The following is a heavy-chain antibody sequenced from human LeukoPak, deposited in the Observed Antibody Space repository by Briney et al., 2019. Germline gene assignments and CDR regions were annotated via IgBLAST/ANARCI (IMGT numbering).Heavy chain of an antibody. CDR1: GFTFSSYA. V-gene: IGHV3-30-3*01. D-gene: IGHD3-22*01. Sequence: GRSLRLSCAASGFTFSSYAMHWVRQAPGKGLEWVAVISYDGSNKYYADSVKGRFTISRDNAKNSLYLQMNSLRAEDTAVCYCARSYYDSGSYDYWGQGTLVTVSS. CDR2: ISYDGSNK. CDR3: ARSYYDSGSYDY. J-gene: IGHJ4*02.